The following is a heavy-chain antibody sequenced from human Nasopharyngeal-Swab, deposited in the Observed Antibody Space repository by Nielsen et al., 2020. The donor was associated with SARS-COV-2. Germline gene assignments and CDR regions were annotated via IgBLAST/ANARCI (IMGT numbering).Heavy chain of an antibody. V-gene: IGHV4-4*08. CDR3: AREMASFDN. Sequence: GSLRLSCTVSGASISSYYWSWIRQPPGKGLEWIGYSYRRGSTNYSPSLKSRVTISADTSKNQFSLKVSSVTAADTAVYYCAREMASFDNWGQGTLVTVSS. CDR2: SYRRGST. D-gene: IGHD5-24*01. J-gene: IGHJ4*02. CDR1: GASISSYY.